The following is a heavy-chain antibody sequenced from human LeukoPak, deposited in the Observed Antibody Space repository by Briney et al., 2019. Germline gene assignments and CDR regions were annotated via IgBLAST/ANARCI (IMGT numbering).Heavy chain of an antibody. D-gene: IGHD2-15*01. CDR3: ARGGHEVVAASWFDP. CDR2: INPNSGGT. Sequence: ASVKVSCKASGYTFTGYYMHWVRQAPGQGLEWMGWINPNSGGTNYAQKFQGWVTTTRDTSISTAYMELSRLRSDDTAVYYCARGGHEVVAASWFDPWGQGTLVTVSS. V-gene: IGHV1-2*04. J-gene: IGHJ5*02. CDR1: GYTFTGYY.